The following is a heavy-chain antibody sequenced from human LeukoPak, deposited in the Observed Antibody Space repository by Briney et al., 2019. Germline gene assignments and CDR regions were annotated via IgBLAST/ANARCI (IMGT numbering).Heavy chain of an antibody. D-gene: IGHD4-11*01. V-gene: IGHV1-69*05. Sequence: EASVKVSCKASGGTFSSYAISWVRQAPGQGLEWMGGIIPIFGTANYAQKFQGRVTITTDESTSTAYMELSSLRSEDTAVYYCARERVTNNGGYDYWGQGTLVTVSS. J-gene: IGHJ4*02. CDR2: IIPIFGTA. CDR3: ARERVTNNGGYDY. CDR1: GGTFSSYA.